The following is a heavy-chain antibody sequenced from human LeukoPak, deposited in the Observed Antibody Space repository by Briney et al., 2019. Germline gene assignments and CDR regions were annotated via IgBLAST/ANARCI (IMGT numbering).Heavy chain of an antibody. J-gene: IGHJ4*02. CDR1: GFTFSSYA. V-gene: IGHV3-30-3*01. D-gene: IGHD4-11*01. CDR3: AWAYSNAVFDY. Sequence: GGSLRLSCAASGFTFSSYAMHWVRQAPGKGLEWVAVISYDGSNKYYADSVKGRFTISRDNSKNTLYLQMNRLRAEDTAVHYCAWAYSNAVFDYWGQGTLVTVSS. CDR2: ISYDGSNK.